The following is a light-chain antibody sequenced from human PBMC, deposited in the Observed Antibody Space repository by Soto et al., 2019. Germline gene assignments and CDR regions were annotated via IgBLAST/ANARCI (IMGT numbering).Light chain of an antibody. CDR3: QQVNRYPFT. CDR2: SAS. Sequence: DIPLTQSPSFLSASVGDRVTITCRASEGITNYLAWYQAKPGRAPKLLIYSASTLQSGVPSRFSGSGSETEFTLTISSLQPEDFATYYCQQVNRYPFTFGPGTKVDIK. J-gene: IGKJ3*01. V-gene: IGKV1-9*01. CDR1: EGITNY.